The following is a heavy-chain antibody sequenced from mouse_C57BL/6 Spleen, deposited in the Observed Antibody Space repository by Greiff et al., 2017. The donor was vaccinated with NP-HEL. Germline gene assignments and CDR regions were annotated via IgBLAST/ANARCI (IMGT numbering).Heavy chain of an antibody. D-gene: IGHD2-4*01. CDR1: GYTFTNYW. Sequence: QVQLQQSGAELVRPGTSVKMSCKASGYTFTNYWIGWAKQRPGHGLEWIGDIYPGGGYTNYNEKFKGKATLTADKSSSTAYMQFSSLTSEDSAIYYCARRRGVYDDDLIYYFDYWGQGTTLTVSS. CDR2: IYPGGGYT. J-gene: IGHJ2*01. CDR3: ARRRGVYDDDLIYYFDY. V-gene: IGHV1-63*01.